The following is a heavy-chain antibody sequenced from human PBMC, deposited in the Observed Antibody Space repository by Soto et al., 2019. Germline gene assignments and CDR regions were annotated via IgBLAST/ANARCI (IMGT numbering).Heavy chain of an antibody. D-gene: IGHD2-15*01. V-gene: IGHV4-31*03. CDR3: ARGGSGDIVVVAAIDY. CDR2: IFYSGST. J-gene: IGHJ4*02. Sequence: QVQLQESGPGLVKPSQTLSLTCSVSGGSISSGDYYWSWVRQHPGKGPEWIGYIFYSGSTYYNPSLKSRVTRSVATSKDKFSMKLSSVTAADTAVYYCARGGSGDIVVVAAIDYWGQGTLVTVSS. CDR1: GGSISSGDYY.